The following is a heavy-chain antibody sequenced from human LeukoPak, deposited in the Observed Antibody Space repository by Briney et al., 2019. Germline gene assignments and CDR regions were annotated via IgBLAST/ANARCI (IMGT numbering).Heavy chain of an antibody. J-gene: IGHJ5*02. CDR3: AKVGASDWTSWLDP. CDR1: GGSISSYY. D-gene: IGHD3/OR15-3a*01. CDR2: FYYSGST. Sequence: SETLSLTCTVSGGSISSYYWSWIRQSPGKGLEWIGHFYYSGSTNYNPSLKSRVTISGATSKNQFSLKLSSVTAADTAVYYCAKVGASDWTSWLDPWGQGTLVTVSS. V-gene: IGHV4-59*01.